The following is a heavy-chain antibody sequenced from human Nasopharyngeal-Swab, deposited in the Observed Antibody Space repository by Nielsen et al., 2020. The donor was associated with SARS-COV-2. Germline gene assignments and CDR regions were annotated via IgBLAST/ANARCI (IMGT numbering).Heavy chain of an antibody. Sequence: VRQAPGKGLEWVSYISSSSSTIYYADSVKGRFTISRDNAKNSLYLQMNSLRDEDTAVYYCARERELRGVYYYYYGMDVWGQGTTVTVS. D-gene: IGHD1-26*01. J-gene: IGHJ6*02. CDR2: ISSSSSTI. CDR3: ARERELRGVYYYYYGMDV. V-gene: IGHV3-48*02.